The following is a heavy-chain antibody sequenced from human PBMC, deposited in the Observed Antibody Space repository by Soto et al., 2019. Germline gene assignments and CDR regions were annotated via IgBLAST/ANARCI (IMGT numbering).Heavy chain of an antibody. CDR1: GFPFGISW. CDR2: ITSDGPKT. CDR3: ANDPFYYIDL. Sequence: GGSLSLSCAASGFPFGISWMHGFGQVPGKGLEWVSRITSDGPKTISADSVRGRFTISRDNAENTVYLQMNSLRAEDTGVYYCANDPFYYIDLWGKGTPVTVSS. J-gene: IGHJ6*03. V-gene: IGHV3-74*01.